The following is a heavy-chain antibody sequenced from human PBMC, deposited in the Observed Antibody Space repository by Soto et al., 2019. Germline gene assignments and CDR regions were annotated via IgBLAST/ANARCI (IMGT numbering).Heavy chain of an antibody. V-gene: IGHV4-31*01. Sequence: QVQLQESGPGLVKPSQTLSLTCSVSGDSIRGGGHYWNWIRQFPGKGLEWLGYVYYSGSTHYNPSLRGLLTISIDTSKNQFSLRLISVTAADTALYYCARDTGLAPTVWGYWGHGTQVTVSS. CDR1: GDSIRGGGHY. CDR3: ARDTGLAPTVWGY. J-gene: IGHJ4*03. D-gene: IGHD7-27*01. CDR2: VYYSGST.